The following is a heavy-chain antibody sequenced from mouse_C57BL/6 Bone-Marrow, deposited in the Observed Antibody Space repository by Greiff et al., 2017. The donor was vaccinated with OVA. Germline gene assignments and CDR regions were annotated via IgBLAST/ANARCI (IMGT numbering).Heavy chain of an antibody. J-gene: IGHJ2*01. CDR3: ARRVYWAYFDY. CDR2: IYPRSGNT. Sequence: QVHVKQSGAELARPGASVKLSCKASGYTFTSYGISWVKQRTGQGLEWIGEIYPRSGNTYYNEKFKGKATLTADKSSSTAYMELRSLTSEDSAVYFCARRVYWAYFDYWGQGTTLTVSS. V-gene: IGHV1-81*01. CDR1: GYTFTSYG. D-gene: IGHD2-1*01.